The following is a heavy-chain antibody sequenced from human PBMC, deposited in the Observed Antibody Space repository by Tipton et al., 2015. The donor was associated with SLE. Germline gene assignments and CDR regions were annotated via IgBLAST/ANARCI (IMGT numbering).Heavy chain of an antibody. J-gene: IGHJ3*02. D-gene: IGHD2-21*01. V-gene: IGHV1-8*02. CDR3: AGGGPYCGGDCYNAFDI. CDR2: MNPNSGNT. CDR1: GYTFTSYG. Sequence: QSGAEVKKPGASVKVSCKASGYTFTSYGISWVRQATGQGLEWMGWMNPNSGNTGYAQKFQGRVTMTRNTSISTAYMELSSLRSEDTAVYYCAGGGPYCGGDCYNAFDIWGQGTMVTVSS.